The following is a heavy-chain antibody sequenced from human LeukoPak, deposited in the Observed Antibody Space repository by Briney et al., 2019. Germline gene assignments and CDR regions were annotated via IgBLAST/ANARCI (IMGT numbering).Heavy chain of an antibody. J-gene: IGHJ4*02. CDR1: GYTFSGFY. V-gene: IGHV1-18*04. CDR3: ARDFPDGSGSYYTTDY. D-gene: IGHD3-10*01. CDR2: ISAYNGNT. Sequence: ASVKVSCKASGYTFSGFYIHWVRQAPGQGLEWMGWISAYNGNTNYAQKLQGRVTMTTDTSTSTAYMELRSLRSDDTAVYYCARDFPDGSGSYYTTDYWGQGTLVTVSS.